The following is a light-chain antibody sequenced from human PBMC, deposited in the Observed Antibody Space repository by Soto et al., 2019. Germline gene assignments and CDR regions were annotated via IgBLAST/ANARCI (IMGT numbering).Light chain of an antibody. V-gene: IGLV1-47*01. Sequence: QSVLTQPPSASGTPGQRVTISCSGSSSNIGSNYVYWYQQLPGTAPKLLIYRNNQRPSGVPDRFSGSKSGTSASRAISGLGSGDEADYHCAAWDNSLSVVVFGGGTKLPVL. J-gene: IGLJ2*01. CDR3: AAWDNSLSVVV. CDR1: SSNIGSNY. CDR2: RNN.